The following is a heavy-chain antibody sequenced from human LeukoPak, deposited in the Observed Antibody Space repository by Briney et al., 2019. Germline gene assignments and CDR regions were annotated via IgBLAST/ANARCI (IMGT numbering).Heavy chain of an antibody. CDR1: GFTFNTYA. V-gene: IGHV3-23*01. CDR3: AKARAGDITAAFNY. CDR2: ITSGANT. J-gene: IGHJ4*02. D-gene: IGHD6-13*01. Sequence: PGGSLRLSCAASGFTFNTYAMSWVSQAPGKGLEWVSGITSGANTYYADSVKGRFTISRDNSENTLNLQMNSLRAEDTAIYYCAKARAGDITAAFNYWGQGTLVTVSS.